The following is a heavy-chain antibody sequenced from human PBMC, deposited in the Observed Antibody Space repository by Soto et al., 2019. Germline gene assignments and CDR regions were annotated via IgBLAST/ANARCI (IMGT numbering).Heavy chain of an antibody. CDR3: ARRRGSSWSLGMDV. Sequence: QVQLVQSGAEVKKPGASVKVSCKASGYTFTSYDINWVRQATGQGLEWMGWMNPNSGNTGYAQKFQGRGTMTRNTTISTAYMEQSRLRSEDTAVYYWARRRGSSWSLGMDVWGQGTTVTVSS. D-gene: IGHD6-13*01. J-gene: IGHJ6*02. CDR1: GYTFTSYD. CDR2: MNPNSGNT. V-gene: IGHV1-8*01.